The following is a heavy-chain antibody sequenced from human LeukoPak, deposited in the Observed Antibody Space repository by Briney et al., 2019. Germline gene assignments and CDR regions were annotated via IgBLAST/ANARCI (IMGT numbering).Heavy chain of an antibody. D-gene: IGHD3-22*01. V-gene: IGHV4-34*01. CDR2: INHSGST. Sequence: LETLSLTCTVSGGSISSYYWSWIRQPPGKGLEWIGEINHSGSTNYNPSLKSRVTISVDTSKNQFSLKLSSVTAADTAVYYCARVRGNYYYDSSGYPRVHAFDIWGQGTMVTVSS. J-gene: IGHJ3*02. CDR3: ARVRGNYYYDSSGYPRVHAFDI. CDR1: GGSISSYY.